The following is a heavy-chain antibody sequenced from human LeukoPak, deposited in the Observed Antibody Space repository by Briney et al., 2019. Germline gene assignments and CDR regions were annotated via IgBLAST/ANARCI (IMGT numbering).Heavy chain of an antibody. V-gene: IGHV3-7*03. CDR2: IDEDGSEK. Sequence: GGSLRLSCTGSDFTFSRHWMTWVRQAPGKGLEWVANIDEDGSEKYYMDAVKGRFTISRDNAKSSVYLQMNSLRAEDTAVYCCANGDYGDYGPYYFDYWGQGTLVTVSS. D-gene: IGHD4-17*01. J-gene: IGHJ4*02. CDR3: ANGDYGDYGPYYFDY. CDR1: DFTFSRHW.